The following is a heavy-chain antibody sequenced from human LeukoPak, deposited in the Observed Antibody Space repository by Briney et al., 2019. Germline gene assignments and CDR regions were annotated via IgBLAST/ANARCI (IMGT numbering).Heavy chain of an antibody. CDR1: GGSISSGGYY. V-gene: IGHV4-31*03. D-gene: IGHD1-14*01. J-gene: IGHJ4*02. Sequence: PSETLSLTCTVSGGSISSGGYYWSWIRQHPGKGLEWIGSIYYSGSTHYNPSLQGRVTISLDTSRNQFSLKLSSVTAADTAVYYCASGDNGPLFDYWGQGTLVTVSS. CDR2: IYYSGST. CDR3: ASGDNGPLFDY.